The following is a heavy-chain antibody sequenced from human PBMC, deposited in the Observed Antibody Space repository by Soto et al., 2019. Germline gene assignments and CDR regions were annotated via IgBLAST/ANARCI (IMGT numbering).Heavy chain of an antibody. Sequence: SETLSLTCTVSVGSISRFFWGWIRQPPGKGLELIGYIYYTGSTNYHPSLKSRVTISVDTSKNQFSLKLNSVTAADTAVYFCARSLRNDLFDYWGQGALVTVSS. CDR1: VGSISRFF. J-gene: IGHJ4*02. CDR3: ARSLRNDLFDY. V-gene: IGHV4-59*01. CDR2: IYYTGST. D-gene: IGHD3-16*01.